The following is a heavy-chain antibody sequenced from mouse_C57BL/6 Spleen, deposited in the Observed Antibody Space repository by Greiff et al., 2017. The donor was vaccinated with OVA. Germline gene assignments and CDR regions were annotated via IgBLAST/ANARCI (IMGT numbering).Heavy chain of an antibody. CDR1: GFTFSSYG. CDR3: ARRELTTVVNFDY. J-gene: IGHJ2*01. D-gene: IGHD1-1*01. V-gene: IGHV5-6*01. CDR2: ISSGGSYT. Sequence: EVQGVESGGDLVKPGGSLKLSCAASGFTFSSYGMSWVRQTPDKRLEWVATISSGGSYTYYPDSVKGRFTISKDNAKNTLYLQMSSLKSEDTAMYYCARRELTTVVNFDYWGQGTTLTGSS.